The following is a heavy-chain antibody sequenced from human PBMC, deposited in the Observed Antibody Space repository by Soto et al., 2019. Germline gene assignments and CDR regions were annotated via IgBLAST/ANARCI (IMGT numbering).Heavy chain of an antibody. CDR1: GFTFGIYW. J-gene: IGHJ3*02. CDR3: ARDTGIAARPDAFDI. CDR2: INSDGSST. Sequence: GGPQILCNAASGFTFGIYWMHWVRPAQGKGLVWVSRINSDGSSTSYADSVKGRFTISRDNAKNTLYLQMNSLRAEDTAVYYCARDTGIAARPDAFDIWGQGTMVTGSS. D-gene: IGHD6-6*01. V-gene: IGHV3-74*01.